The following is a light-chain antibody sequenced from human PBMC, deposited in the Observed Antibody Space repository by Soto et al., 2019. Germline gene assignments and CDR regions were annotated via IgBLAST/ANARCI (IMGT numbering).Light chain of an antibody. CDR2: DVS. J-gene: IGKJ5*01. V-gene: IGKV1-12*01. Sequence: QLTQSPSSISASVGDRVTITCRASQAVNSWLAWFQQKPGMAPKLVIYDVSSLQRGVPSRFSGSGSGTEFTLTISSLQPEDFATYYCQQSNNHPISFGQGTRLEIK. CDR1: QAVNSW. CDR3: QQSNNHPIS.